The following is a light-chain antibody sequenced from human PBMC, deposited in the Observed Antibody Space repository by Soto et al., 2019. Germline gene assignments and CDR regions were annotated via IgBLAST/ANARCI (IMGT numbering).Light chain of an antibody. V-gene: IGKV3-11*01. J-gene: IGKJ5*01. CDR3: QQSSNWPSIT. CDR2: DAS. Sequence: SPATLSLSPGERATLSCRASQSVSSYLAWYQQKPGQAPRLLIYDASNRATGIPARFSGSGSGTDFTLTISSLEPEDFAVYYCQQSSNWPSITFGQGTRLEMK. CDR1: QSVSSY.